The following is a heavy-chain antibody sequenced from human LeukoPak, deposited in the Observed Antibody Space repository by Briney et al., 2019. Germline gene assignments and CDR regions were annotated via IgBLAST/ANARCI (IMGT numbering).Heavy chain of an antibody. CDR3: ARETRGVTLNFDY. Sequence: PGRSLRLSCAASGFTFSTYDMHWVRQAPGKGLEWVAVIWYDGSNKYYADSVKGRFTISRDNSKNSLYLQMNSLRAEDTAVYYCARETRGVTLNFDYWGQGTLVTVSS. J-gene: IGHJ4*02. CDR1: GFTFSTYD. V-gene: IGHV3-33*01. CDR2: IWYDGSNK. D-gene: IGHD2-21*02.